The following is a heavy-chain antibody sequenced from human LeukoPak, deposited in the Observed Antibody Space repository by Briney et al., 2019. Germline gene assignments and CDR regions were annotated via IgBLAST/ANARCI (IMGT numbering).Heavy chain of an antibody. J-gene: IGHJ4*02. Sequence: GGSLRLSCAASGFTFRAYAMHWVRQAPGKGLEWLAVISNDGTIQYYADSVKGRFTISRDNAKNSLYLQMNRLRAEDTAVYSCARGPILGDYWGQGTLVTVSS. V-gene: IGHV3-30*04. CDR1: GFTFRAYA. D-gene: IGHD2/OR15-2a*01. CDR2: ISNDGTIQ. CDR3: ARGPILGDY.